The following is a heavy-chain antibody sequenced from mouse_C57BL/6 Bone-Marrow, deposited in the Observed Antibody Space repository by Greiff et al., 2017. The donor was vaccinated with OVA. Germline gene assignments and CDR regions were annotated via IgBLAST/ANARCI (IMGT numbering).Heavy chain of an antibody. V-gene: IGHV1-42*01. CDR1: GYSFTGYY. CDR3: ASGNYYGGSYYAMDY. Sequence: DVQLQESGPELVKPGASVKISCKASGYSFTGYYMNWVKQSPEKSLEWIGEINPSTGGTTYNQKFKAKATLTVDKSSSTAYMQLKSLTSEDAAGYYWASGNYYGGSYYAMDYWGQGTSVTVSS. CDR2: INPSTGGT. J-gene: IGHJ4*01. D-gene: IGHD1-1*01.